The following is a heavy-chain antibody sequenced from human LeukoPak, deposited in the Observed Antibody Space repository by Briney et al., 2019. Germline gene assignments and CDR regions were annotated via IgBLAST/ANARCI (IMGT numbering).Heavy chain of an antibody. V-gene: IGHV3-30*02. D-gene: IGHD3-10*01. CDR3: ARDNYGFDY. Sequence: GGSLRLSCAVYGITFTTYGMHWVRQAPGKGLEWVAFIRYDGSTKYYADSVKGRFTISRDNSKNTLYLQMNSLRADDTALYYCARDNYGFDYWGQGTLVTVSS. CDR2: IRYDGSTK. CDR1: GITFTTYG. J-gene: IGHJ4*02.